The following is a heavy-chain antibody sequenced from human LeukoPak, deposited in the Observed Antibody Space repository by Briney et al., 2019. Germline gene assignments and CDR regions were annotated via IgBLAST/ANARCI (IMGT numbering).Heavy chain of an antibody. V-gene: IGHV3-23*01. CDR1: GFSFSNYG. Sequence: PGGSLRLSCAASGFSFSNYGMSWVRQAPGKGLEWVSGISGRGGGSYYAGSVKGRFTISRDNSKNTLYLQMNSLRAEDTAVYYCAKDYEPLVGVHRWGDWFDPWGQGTLVTVSS. D-gene: IGHD1-26*01. J-gene: IGHJ5*02. CDR3: AKDYEPLVGVHRWGDWFDP. CDR2: ISGRGGGS.